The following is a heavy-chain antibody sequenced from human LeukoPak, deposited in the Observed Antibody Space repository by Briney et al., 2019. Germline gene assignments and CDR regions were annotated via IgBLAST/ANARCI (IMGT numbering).Heavy chain of an antibody. Sequence: SETLSLTCTVSGGSISSDDYWWGWIRQPPGRGLEWIGTIFYSGTTYYNPSLKSRVTISVETSKNQFSLKLISVTAADTAVYYCARVRIAVAGTDYFDYWGQGTLVTVSS. V-gene: IGHV4-39*01. J-gene: IGHJ4*02. CDR3: ARVRIAVAGTDYFDY. D-gene: IGHD6-19*01. CDR2: IFYSGTT. CDR1: GGSISSDDYW.